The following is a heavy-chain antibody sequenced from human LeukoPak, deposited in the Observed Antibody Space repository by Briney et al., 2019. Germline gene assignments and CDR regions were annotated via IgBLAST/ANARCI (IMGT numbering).Heavy chain of an antibody. CDR3: ARVSIYGLGDAQLADP. CDR1: GFTVSSNY. D-gene: IGHD3-10*01. J-gene: IGHJ5*02. Sequence: QAGGSLRLSCAASGFTVSSNYMSWVRQAPGKGLEWVSVIYSGGSTYYADSVKGRFTISRDNSKNTLYLQMNSLRAEDTAVYYCARVSIYGLGDAQLADPWGQGTLVTVSS. CDR2: IYSGGST. V-gene: IGHV3-53*01.